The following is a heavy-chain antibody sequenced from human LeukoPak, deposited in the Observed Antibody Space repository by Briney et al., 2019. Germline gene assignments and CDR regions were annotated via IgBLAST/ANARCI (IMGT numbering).Heavy chain of an antibody. V-gene: IGHV3-30-3*01. J-gene: IGHJ4*02. Sequence: PGRSLRLSCAASGFTFSSYAMHWVRQAPGKGLEWVAVISYDGSNKYYADSVKGRFTISRDNSKNTLYLQMNSLRAEDTAVYYCARDSGSFQLDYWGQGTLVTVSS. CDR1: GFTFSSYA. CDR2: ISYDGSNK. D-gene: IGHD1-26*01. CDR3: ARDSGSFQLDY.